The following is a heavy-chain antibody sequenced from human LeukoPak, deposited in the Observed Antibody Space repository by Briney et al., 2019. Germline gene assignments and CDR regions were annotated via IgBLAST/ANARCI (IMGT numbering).Heavy chain of an antibody. Sequence: GGSLRLSCAASGFTFDDYAMHWVRQAPGKGLEWVSLISGDGGSTYYADSVKGRFTISRDNSKNSLYLQMNSLRTEDTALYYCAKDKSVLAAGTHYSYYMDVWGKGTTVTVSS. CDR2: ISGDGGST. D-gene: IGHD6-13*01. CDR3: AKDKSVLAAGTHYSYYMDV. V-gene: IGHV3-43*02. CDR1: GFTFDDYA. J-gene: IGHJ6*03.